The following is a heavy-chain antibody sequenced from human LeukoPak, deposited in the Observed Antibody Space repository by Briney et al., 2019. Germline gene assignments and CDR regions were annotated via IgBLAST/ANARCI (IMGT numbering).Heavy chain of an antibody. J-gene: IGHJ6*03. CDR3: TSGLGGSYYYYYMDV. D-gene: IGHD1-26*01. V-gene: IGHV3-73*01. Sequence: GGSLRLSCAASGFTFSGSAMHWARQASGKGLEWVGRIRSKANSYATAYAASVKGRFTISRDDSKNTAYLQMNSLKTEDTAVYYCTSGLGGSYYYYYMDVWGKGTTVTVSS. CDR2: IRSKANSYAT. CDR1: GFTFSGSA.